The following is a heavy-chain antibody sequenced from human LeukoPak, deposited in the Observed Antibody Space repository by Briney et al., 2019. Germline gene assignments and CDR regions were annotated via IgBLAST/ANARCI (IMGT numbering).Heavy chain of an antibody. Sequence: GRSLRLSCAASGSTFSNHGMHWVRQAPGKGLEWVAVIWYDGSNKYYADSVKGRFTISRDNSKNALYLQMNSLRAEDTAVYYCARVRDGDYFDYWGQGTLVTVSS. V-gene: IGHV3-33*08. CDR2: IWYDGSNK. CDR1: GSTFSNHG. D-gene: IGHD4-17*01. J-gene: IGHJ4*02. CDR3: ARVRDGDYFDY.